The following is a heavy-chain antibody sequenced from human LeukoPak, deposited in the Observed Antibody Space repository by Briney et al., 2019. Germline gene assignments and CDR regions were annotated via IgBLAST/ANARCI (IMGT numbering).Heavy chain of an antibody. J-gene: IGHJ4*02. CDR1: GFTFSSYA. Sequence: GGSLRLSCAASGFTFSSYAMHWVRQAPGKGLEWVAVISYDGSNKYYADSVKGRFTITRDNSKNTLYLQMNSLRAEDTAVYYCAEAGTDYWGQGTLVTVSS. CDR2: ISYDGSNK. V-gene: IGHV3-30*04. CDR3: AEAGTDY.